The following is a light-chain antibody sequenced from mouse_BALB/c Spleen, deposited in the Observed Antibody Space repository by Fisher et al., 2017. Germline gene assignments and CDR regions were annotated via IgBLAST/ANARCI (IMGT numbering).Light chain of an antibody. V-gene: IGKV4-57*01. Sequence: IVLTQSPAIMSASPGEKVTMTCSASSSISYMHWYQQKSGTSPKLLIYSTSNLASGVPARFSGSGSGTSYSLTISRMEAEDAATYYCQQRSSYPPTFGAGTKLELK. CDR3: QQRSSYPPT. J-gene: IGKJ5*01. CDR1: SSISY. CDR2: STS.